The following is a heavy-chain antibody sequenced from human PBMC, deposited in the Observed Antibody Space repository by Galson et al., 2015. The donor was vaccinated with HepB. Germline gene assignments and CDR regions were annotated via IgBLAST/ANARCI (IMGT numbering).Heavy chain of an antibody. Sequence: SLRLSCAASGFTLSTHWMHWVRQAPGKGLVWVSRINNDGRTANYADSVKGRFTISRDNARNTLYLQMNSLRAEDTAVYYCARGRYCSSGSCYQDQWGQGTLVTVSS. CDR2: INNDGRTA. CDR3: ARGRYCSSGSCYQDQ. J-gene: IGHJ4*02. V-gene: IGHV3-74*01. CDR1: GFTLSTHW. D-gene: IGHD2-15*01.